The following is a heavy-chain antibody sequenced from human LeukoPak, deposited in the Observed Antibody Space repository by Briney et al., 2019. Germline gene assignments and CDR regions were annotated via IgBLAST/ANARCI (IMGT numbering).Heavy chain of an antibody. CDR1: GYTFTACY. V-gene: IGHV1-2*02. CDR2: INSNSGGT. CDR3: ARDYGTAGENAFDI. J-gene: IGHJ3*02. Sequence: ASVKVSCKASGYTFTACYMHWVRQAPGQGLEWMGWINSNSGGTNYAQKFRGRVTLTRDTSISTGYMELSGLRSDDTAVYYCARDYGTAGENAFDIWGQGTMVTVSS. D-gene: IGHD1-7*01.